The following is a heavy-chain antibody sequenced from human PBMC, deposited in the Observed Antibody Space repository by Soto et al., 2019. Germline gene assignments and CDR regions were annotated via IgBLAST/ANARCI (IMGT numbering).Heavy chain of an antibody. CDR2: IIPIFGTA. CDR3: ASTPPGYYDSSGYYQNFDY. D-gene: IGHD3-22*01. CDR1: GGTFSSYA. J-gene: IGHJ4*02. V-gene: IGHV1-69*01. Sequence: QVQLVQSGAEVKKPGSSVKVSCKASGGTFSSYAISWVRQAPGQGLEWMGGIIPIFGTANYAQKFQGRVTITADASTSTAYMELSSLRSEDTAVYYCASTPPGYYDSSGYYQNFDYWGQGPLVTVSS.